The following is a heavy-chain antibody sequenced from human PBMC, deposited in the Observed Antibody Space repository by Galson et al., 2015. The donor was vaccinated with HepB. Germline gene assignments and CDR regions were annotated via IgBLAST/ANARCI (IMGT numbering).Heavy chain of an antibody. CDR1: GFTFNNYD. V-gene: IGHV3-13*01. CDR3: ARGRRSRGFDY. D-gene: IGHD3-16*01. J-gene: IGHJ4*02. CDR2: IGSGGDS. Sequence: SLRLSCAASGFTFNNYDMHWVRQSAGKGLEWVSGIGSGGDSYYSDSVKGRFIISRENDKNSLYLQMNSLTAGDTSLYFCARGRRSRGFDYWGQGILVTVSS.